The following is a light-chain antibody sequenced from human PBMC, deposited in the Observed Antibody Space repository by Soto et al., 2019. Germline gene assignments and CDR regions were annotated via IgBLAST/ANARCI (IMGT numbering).Light chain of an antibody. CDR1: QSLSSW. Sequence: DIQMTQSPSSVSASVGDRVTITCRASQSLSSWFAWYQQKPGQAPKLLIYAASSLQSGVPSRFSGSGSVTDFNLTISSLQPEDFATYYCQQATTLPITVGPGTKVDVK. CDR3: QQATTLPIT. V-gene: IGKV1-12*01. J-gene: IGKJ3*01. CDR2: AAS.